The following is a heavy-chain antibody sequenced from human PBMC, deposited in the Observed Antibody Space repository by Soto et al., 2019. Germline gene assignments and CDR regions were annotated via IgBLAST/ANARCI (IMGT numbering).Heavy chain of an antibody. V-gene: IGHV4-31*03. CDR1: GGSISSGGYY. J-gene: IGHJ4*02. CDR3: ARVQSCGGDCYSAPVADY. Sequence: PSETLSLTCTVSGGSISSGGYYWSWIRQHPGKGLEWIGYIYYSGSTYYNPSLKSRVTISVDTSKNQFSLKLSSVTAADTAVYYCARVQSCGGDCYSAPVADYWGQGTLVTVSS. CDR2: IYYSGST. D-gene: IGHD2-21*02.